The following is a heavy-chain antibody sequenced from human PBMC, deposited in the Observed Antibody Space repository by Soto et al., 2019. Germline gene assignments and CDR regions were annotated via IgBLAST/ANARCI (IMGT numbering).Heavy chain of an antibody. CDR2: INPNSGGT. CDR3: ARERADYGAPFDY. D-gene: IGHD4-17*01. V-gene: IGHV1-2*04. Sequence: GASVKVSCKASGYTFTGYYMHWVRQAPGQGLEWMGWINPNSGGTNYAQKFQGWVTMTRDTSISTAYMELSRLRSDDTAVYYCARERADYGAPFDYWGQGTLVTVSS. J-gene: IGHJ4*02. CDR1: GYTFTGYY.